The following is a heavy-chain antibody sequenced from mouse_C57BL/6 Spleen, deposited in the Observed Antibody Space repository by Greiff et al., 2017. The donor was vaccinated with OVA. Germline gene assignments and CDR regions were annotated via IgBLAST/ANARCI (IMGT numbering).Heavy chain of an antibody. J-gene: IGHJ1*03. Sequence: VQLQQPGAELVMPGPSVKLSCKASGSPFTGYGMPWVRQRPGQGLGWMGEIDPSVSYPNYNQKFKGKSTLTVDKSSSTAYMQLSSLTSEDSAVYYCAITTVVAWYFDVWGTGTTVTVSS. CDR1: GSPFTGYG. CDR2: IDPSVSYP. CDR3: AITTVVAWYFDV. D-gene: IGHD1-1*01. V-gene: IGHV1-69*01.